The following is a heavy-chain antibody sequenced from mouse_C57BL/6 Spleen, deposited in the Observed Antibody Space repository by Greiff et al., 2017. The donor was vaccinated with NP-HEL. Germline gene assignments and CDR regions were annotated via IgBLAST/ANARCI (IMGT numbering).Heavy chain of an antibody. CDR2: IYPGSGST. V-gene: IGHV1-55*01. J-gene: IGHJ2*01. Sequence: QVQLQQPGAELVKPGASVKMSCKASGYTFTSYWITWVKQRPGQGLEWIGDIYPGSGSTNYNEKFKSKATLTVDTSSSTAYMQLSSLTSEDSAVYYCARRGEKFYYDYDGGEGFDYWGQGTTLTVSS. CDR1: GYTFTSYW. D-gene: IGHD2-4*01. CDR3: ARRGEKFYYDYDGGEGFDY.